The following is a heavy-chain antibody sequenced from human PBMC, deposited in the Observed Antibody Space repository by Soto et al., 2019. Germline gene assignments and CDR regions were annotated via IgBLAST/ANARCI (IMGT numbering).Heavy chain of an antibody. CDR1: GFTFSSYA. Sequence: GGSLRLSCAASGFTFSSYAMSWVRQAPGKGLEWVSAISGSGGSTYYADSVKGRFTISRDNSKNTLYLQMNSLRAEDTAVYYCAKDLRYFDWPPVWFDPWGQGTLVTVSS. J-gene: IGHJ5*02. CDR2: ISGSGGST. CDR3: AKDLRYFDWPPVWFDP. V-gene: IGHV3-23*01. D-gene: IGHD3-9*01.